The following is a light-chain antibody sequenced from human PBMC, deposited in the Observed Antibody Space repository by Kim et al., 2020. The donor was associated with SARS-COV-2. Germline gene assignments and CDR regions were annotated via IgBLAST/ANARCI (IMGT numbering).Light chain of an antibody. V-gene: IGLV3-1*01. Sequence: VSGSPGQTASITCSGDKLGDKYVCWYQQKPGQSPVLVIYQDSRRPSGIPERFSGSNSGNTATLTISGTQAMDEADYDCQAWDSSVVFGGGTQLTVL. CDR2: QDS. J-gene: IGLJ2*01. CDR3: QAWDSSVV. CDR1: KLGDKY.